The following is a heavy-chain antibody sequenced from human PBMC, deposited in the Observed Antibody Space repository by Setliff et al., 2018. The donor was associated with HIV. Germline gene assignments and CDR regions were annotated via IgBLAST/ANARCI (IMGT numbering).Heavy chain of an antibody. Sequence: PGGSLRLSCVTSGFNVTINDMSWVRQAPGKGLEWVALIYYDGSKKYYADSVQGRFTISRDNAKNTLYLQMNSLRGEDTAVYYCAREDVDTSMVYYYYYYMDVWGKGTTVTVSS. CDR1: GFNVTIND. V-gene: IGHV3-30*03. CDR3: AREDVDTSMVYYYYYYMDV. CDR2: IYYDGSKK. J-gene: IGHJ6*03. D-gene: IGHD5-18*01.